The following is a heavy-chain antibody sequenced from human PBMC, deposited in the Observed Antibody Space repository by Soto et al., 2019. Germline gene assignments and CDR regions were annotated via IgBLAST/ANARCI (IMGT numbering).Heavy chain of an antibody. V-gene: IGHV3-23*04. CDR3: VVRAGDY. J-gene: IGHJ4*02. Sequence: EVQVVDSGGGLVRPGGSLRLSCAGSGLSFRNYSMNWVRQAPGKGLEWVSRISGSDDTTHYRDSVEGRFTVSRDESRNTLYLQMNSLRAEDTATYFCVVRAGDYWGQGTLVTVSS. CDR2: ISGSDDTT. CDR1: GLSFRNYS. D-gene: IGHD2-21*01.